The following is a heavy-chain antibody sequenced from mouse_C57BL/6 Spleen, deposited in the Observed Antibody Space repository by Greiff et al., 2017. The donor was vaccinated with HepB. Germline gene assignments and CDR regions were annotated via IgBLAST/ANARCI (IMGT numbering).Heavy chain of an antibody. CDR1: GYTFTSYW. CDR3: ARPYSNYLAWFAY. D-gene: IGHD2-5*01. CDR2: IHPNSGST. Sequence: QVQLQQPGAELVKPGASVKLSCKASGYTFTSYWMHWVKQRPGQGLEWIGMIHPNSGSTNYNEKFKSKATLTVDKSSSTAYMQLSSLTSEDSAVYYCARPYSNYLAWFAYWGQGTLVTVSA. V-gene: IGHV1-64*01. J-gene: IGHJ3*01.